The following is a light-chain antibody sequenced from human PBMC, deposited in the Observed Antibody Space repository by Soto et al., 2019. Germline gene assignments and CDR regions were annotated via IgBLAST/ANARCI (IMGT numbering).Light chain of an antibody. CDR1: QTISGW. Sequence: DIQITQSPSTLSSSGGDTVTITCLSSQTISGWLAWYQQRPGKAPNLLIFDASTLESGVPSRFSGSGSGTTFTLTISSLQSDDFATYYCLQYNGYYRTFGQGTKV. J-gene: IGKJ1*01. V-gene: IGKV1-5*01. CDR3: LQYNGYYRT. CDR2: DAS.